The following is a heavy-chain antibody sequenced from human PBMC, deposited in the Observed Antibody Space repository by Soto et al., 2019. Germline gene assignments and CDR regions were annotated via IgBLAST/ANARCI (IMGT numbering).Heavy chain of an antibody. D-gene: IGHD3-10*01. Sequence: ASVKVSCKASGYTFTSYGISWVRQAPGQGLEWMGWISAYNGNTNYAQKLQGRVTMTTDTSTSTAYMELRSLRSDDTAVYYCARHGWFGELWPRHNWFDPWGQGTLVTVSS. CDR2: ISAYNGNT. CDR1: GYTFTSYG. V-gene: IGHV1-18*01. J-gene: IGHJ5*02. CDR3: ARHGWFGELWPRHNWFDP.